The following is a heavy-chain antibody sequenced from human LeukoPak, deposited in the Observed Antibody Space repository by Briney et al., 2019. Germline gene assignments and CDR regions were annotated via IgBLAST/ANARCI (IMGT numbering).Heavy chain of an antibody. CDR1: GGSIRSSY. CDR3: ARGPYSSRYDH. V-gene: IGHV4-59*01. D-gene: IGHD6-13*01. CDR2: IYYSGST. Sequence: SETLSLTYTVSGGSIRSSYWRCIRQPPGKRLEWIGYIYYSGSTNYNPSLKSRVTMSVDTSKNQFSLNLGSVTAADTAVYYCARGPYSSRYDHWGQGTEVTVSS. J-gene: IGHJ4*02.